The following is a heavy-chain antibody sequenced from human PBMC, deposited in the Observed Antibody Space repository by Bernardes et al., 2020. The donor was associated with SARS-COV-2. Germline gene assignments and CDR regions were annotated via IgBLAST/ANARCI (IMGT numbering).Heavy chain of an antibody. CDR2: INPSGGST. V-gene: IGHV1-46*01. CDR1: GYTFTSYY. Sequence: ASVKVSCKASGYTFTSYYMHWVRQAPGQGLEWMGIINPSGGSTSYAQKFQGRVTMTRDTSTSTVYMELSSLRSEDTAVYYCARDQGIVVVVAANGMDVWGQGTTVTVSS. CDR3: ARDQGIVVVVAANGMDV. D-gene: IGHD2-15*01. J-gene: IGHJ6*02.